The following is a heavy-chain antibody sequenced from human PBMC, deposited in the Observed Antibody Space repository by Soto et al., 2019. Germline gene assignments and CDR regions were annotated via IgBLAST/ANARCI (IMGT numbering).Heavy chain of an antibody. J-gene: IGHJ5*02. D-gene: IGHD2-2*01. CDR2: ISYDGSHE. CDR1: GFTFSNYG. CDR3: AKDPNCCMICTHFLDNWVDP. Sequence: QVQLVESGGGVVQPGRSLRLSCAASGFTFSNYGMHWVRQTPGKGLEWVAAISYDGSHEFYTDSVKGRFPISRDNSKYTLYMQMNSLKTEHTAMYYCAKDPNCCMICTHFLDNWVDPWCQGALVTVSS. V-gene: IGHV3-30*18.